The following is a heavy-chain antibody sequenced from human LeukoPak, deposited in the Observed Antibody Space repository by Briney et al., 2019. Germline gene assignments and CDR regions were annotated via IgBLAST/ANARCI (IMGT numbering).Heavy chain of an antibody. D-gene: IGHD4-23*01. J-gene: IGHJ4*02. V-gene: IGHV3-64*01. CDR3: ARGDYGGPYFDY. CDR1: GFTFSSYA. CDR2: ISSNGGST. Sequence: PGGSLGLSCAASGFTFSSYAMHWVRQAPGKGLEYVSAISSNGGSTYYANSVKGRFTISRDNSKNTLYLQMGSLRDEDMAVYYCARGDYGGPYFDYWGQGTLVTVSS.